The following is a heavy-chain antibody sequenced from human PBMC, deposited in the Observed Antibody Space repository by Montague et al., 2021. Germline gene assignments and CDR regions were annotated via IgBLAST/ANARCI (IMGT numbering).Heavy chain of an antibody. CDR3: ARYTYYYCDY. CDR2: IRDDGGAT. CDR1: GFTFSTSW. Sequence: SLSLSCAASGFTFSTSWMSWVRQAPGKGLEWVAHIRDDGGATYHVDSVKGRFTISRDNAKNSLYLQMSSLRAEDTAVYYCARYTYYYCDYWGQGTLVTVSS. J-gene: IGHJ4*02. V-gene: IGHV3-7*05. D-gene: IGHD1-26*01.